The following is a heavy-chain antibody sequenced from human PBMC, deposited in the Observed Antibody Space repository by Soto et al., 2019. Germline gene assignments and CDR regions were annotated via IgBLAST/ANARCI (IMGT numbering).Heavy chain of an antibody. D-gene: IGHD3-16*01. CDR2: IRRNAYGGTT. CDR3: TRASSLDFDS. V-gene: IGHV3-49*04. CDR1: GFTFGVYA. Sequence: GGSLGLSCTTSGFTFGVYALSWVRQAPGKGLEWVGFIRRNAYGGTTDYAASVKGRFTISRDDSKSIAYLQMNSLRTEDTALYYCTRASSLDFDSWGQGTLVTVSS. J-gene: IGHJ4*02.